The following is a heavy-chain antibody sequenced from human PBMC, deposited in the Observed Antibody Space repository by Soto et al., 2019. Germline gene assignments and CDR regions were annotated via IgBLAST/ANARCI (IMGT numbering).Heavy chain of an antibody. CDR2: IYYSGST. Sequence: PSETLSLTCTVSGGSISSYYWSWIRQPPGKGLEWIGYIYYSGSTNYNPSLKSRVTISVDTSKNHFSLKLSSVTAADTAVYYCARGKYYDFWSGRDYYYYYYMDVWGKGTTVTVSS. CDR1: GGSISSYY. D-gene: IGHD3-3*01. V-gene: IGHV4-59*01. CDR3: ARGKYYDFWSGRDYYYYYYMDV. J-gene: IGHJ6*03.